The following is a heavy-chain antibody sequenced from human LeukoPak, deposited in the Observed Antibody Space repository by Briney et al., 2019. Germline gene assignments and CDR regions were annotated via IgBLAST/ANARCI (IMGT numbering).Heavy chain of an antibody. CDR3: ARGERGNWGLHYFDY. D-gene: IGHD7-27*01. CDR2: IYPGDSDT. Sequence: GESLKISCKGSGYSFTSYWIGWVRQMPGKGLEWMGIIYPGDSDTRYSPSFQGQVTISADKSISTAYLQWSSLKASDTAMYYCARGERGNWGLHYFDYWGQGTLVTVSS. CDR1: GYSFTSYW. J-gene: IGHJ4*02. V-gene: IGHV5-51*01.